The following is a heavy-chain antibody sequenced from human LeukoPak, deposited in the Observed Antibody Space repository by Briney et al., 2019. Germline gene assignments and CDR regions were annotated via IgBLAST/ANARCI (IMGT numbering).Heavy chain of an antibody. Sequence: PSETLSLTCTVSGGSISSYYWSWIRQPAGKGLEWIGRIDTSGNTNYKPSLKSRVTMSVDTSKNQFSLKPSSVTAADTAVYYCTRVSSSWYQDWYFDLWGRGTLVTVSS. CDR1: GGSISSYY. CDR3: TRVSSSWYQDWYFDL. J-gene: IGHJ2*01. D-gene: IGHD6-13*01. V-gene: IGHV4-4*07. CDR2: IDTSGNT.